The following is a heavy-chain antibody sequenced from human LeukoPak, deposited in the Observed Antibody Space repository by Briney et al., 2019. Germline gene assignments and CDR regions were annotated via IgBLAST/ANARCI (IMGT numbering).Heavy chain of an antibody. D-gene: IGHD2-21*02. V-gene: IGHV1-24*01. J-gene: IGHJ5*02. CDR3: ATVPSYCGGDCYSPGSWFVP. Sequence: ASVKVSCKVSGYTLTELSMHWVRQAPGKGLEWKGGFDPEDGETIYAQKFQGRVTMTEDTSTDTAYMELSSLRSEDTAVYYCATVPSYCGGDCYSPGSWFVPWGQGTLVTVSS. CDR1: GYTLTELS. CDR2: FDPEDGET.